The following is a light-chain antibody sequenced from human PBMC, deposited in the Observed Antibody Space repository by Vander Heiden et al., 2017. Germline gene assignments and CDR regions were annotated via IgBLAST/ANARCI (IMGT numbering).Light chain of an antibody. Sequence: QAVVTHEPSLTVSPGGTVTPTCGSSTGAVTGGHYPYWFQQKPGQAPRTLIFDTSNKHSWTPARFSGSLLGGKAALTLSGAQPEDEAEYYCLLSYSGGRPVFGGGTQLTVL. V-gene: IGLV7-46*01. J-gene: IGLJ7*01. CDR3: LLSYSGGRPV. CDR2: DTS. CDR1: TGAVTGGHY.